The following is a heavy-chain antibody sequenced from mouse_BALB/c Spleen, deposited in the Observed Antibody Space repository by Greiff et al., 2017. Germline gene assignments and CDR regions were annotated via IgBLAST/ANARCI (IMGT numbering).Heavy chain of an antibody. V-gene: IGHV1-62-2*01. CDR1: GYTFTEYI. D-gene: IGHD1-2*01. CDR2: FYPGSGSI. Sequence: VMLVESGAGLVKPGASVKLSCKASGYTFTEYIIHWVKQRSGQGLEWIGWFYPGSGSIKYNEKFKDKATLTADKSSSTVYMELSRLTSEDSAVYFCARHAITTADYYAMDYWGQGTSVTVSS. J-gene: IGHJ4*01. CDR3: ARHAITTADYYAMDY.